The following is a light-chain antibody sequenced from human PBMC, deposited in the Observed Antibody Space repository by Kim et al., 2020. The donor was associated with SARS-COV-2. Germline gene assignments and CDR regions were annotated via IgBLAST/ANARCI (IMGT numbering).Light chain of an antibody. Sequence: LSPGERATLSCRAIQSVSSSYLAWYQQKPGQAPRLLIYGASSRATGIPDRFSGSGSGTDFTLTISRLEPEDFAVYYCQQYGSSPPTFGQGTKLEI. CDR3: QQYGSSPPT. V-gene: IGKV3-20*01. CDR1: QSVSSSY. J-gene: IGKJ2*01. CDR2: GAS.